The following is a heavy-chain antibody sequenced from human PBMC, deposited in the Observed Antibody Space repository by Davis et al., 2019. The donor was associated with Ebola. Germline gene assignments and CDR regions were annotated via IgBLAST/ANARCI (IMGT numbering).Heavy chain of an antibody. CDR3: ARYHWNYAVAYNWFDP. CDR2: IIPILGIA. CDR1: GGTFSSYA. Sequence: AASVKVSCKASGGTFSSYAISWVRQAPGQGLEWMGRIIPILGIANYAQKFQGRVTITADKSTSTAYMELSSLRSEDTAVYYCARYHWNYAVAYNWFDPWGQGTLVTVSS. J-gene: IGHJ5*02. V-gene: IGHV1-69*04. D-gene: IGHD1-7*01.